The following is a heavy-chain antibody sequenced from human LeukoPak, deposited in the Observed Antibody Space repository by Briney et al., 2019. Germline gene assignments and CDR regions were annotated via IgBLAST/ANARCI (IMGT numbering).Heavy chain of an antibody. V-gene: IGHV1-2*02. D-gene: IGHD3-3*01. Sequence: ASVKVSCKASGYTFTGYYMHWVRQAPGQGLEWMGWINPNSGGTNYAQKFQGRVTMTRDTSISTAYMELSRLRSDDTAVYYCARDLPLLPVEWRGACCDAFDIWGQGTMVTVSS. CDR1: GYTFTGYY. J-gene: IGHJ3*02. CDR2: INPNSGGT. CDR3: ARDLPLLPVEWRGACCDAFDI.